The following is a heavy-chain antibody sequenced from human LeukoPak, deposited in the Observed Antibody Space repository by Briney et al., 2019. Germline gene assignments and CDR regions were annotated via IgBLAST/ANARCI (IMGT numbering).Heavy chain of an antibody. J-gene: IGHJ6*03. CDR2: IIPIFGTA. CDR1: GGTFSSYA. Sequence: GASVKVSCKASGGTFSSYAISWVRQAPGQGLEWMGGIIPIFGTANYAQKFQGRVTITADKSTSTAYMELSSLRSEDTAVYYCARKIPSYYYYYMDVWGKGTTVTVSS. CDR3: ARKIPSYYYYYMDV. V-gene: IGHV1-69*06.